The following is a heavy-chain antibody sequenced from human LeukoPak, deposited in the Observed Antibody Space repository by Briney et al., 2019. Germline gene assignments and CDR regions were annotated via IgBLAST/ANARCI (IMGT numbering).Heavy chain of an antibody. CDR1: VYTFTGYY. D-gene: IGHD6-13*01. J-gene: IGHJ3*02. Sequence: SSVKVSRKSSVYTFTGYYMHWVRQAPGQGLEWVGCIYPNSGGTDYAQKFQGWVTMTRDTSISTAYMELSRLRYDDTAVYYCARAHRPNLAAAGTDAFDIWGQGTMVTVSS. CDR2: IYPNSGGT. V-gene: IGHV1-2*04. CDR3: ARAHRPNLAAAGTDAFDI.